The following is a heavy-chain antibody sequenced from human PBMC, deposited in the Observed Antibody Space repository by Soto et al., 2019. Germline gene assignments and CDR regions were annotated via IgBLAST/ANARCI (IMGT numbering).Heavy chain of an antibody. Sequence: SETLSLTCTVSSGSISVTNVFWGWVRQPPGKGLEWIGNVDYSGTAYFSPSLATRVTFHVDTSKNQFSLTLYSVTAADTAAYYCARITGRHLDYWGQGILVTVSS. CDR3: ARITGRHLDY. D-gene: IGHD1-20*01. CDR1: SGSISVTNVF. V-gene: IGHV4-39*01. J-gene: IGHJ4*02. CDR2: VDYSGTA.